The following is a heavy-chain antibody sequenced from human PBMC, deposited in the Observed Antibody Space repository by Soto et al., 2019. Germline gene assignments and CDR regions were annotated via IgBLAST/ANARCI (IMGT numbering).Heavy chain of an antibody. CDR1: GGSISSSSYY. CDR2: IYYSGST. CDR3: ARQDIVLMVYANDY. Sequence: SETLSLTCTVSGGSISSSSYYWGWIRQPPGKGLEWIGSIYYSGSTYYNLSLKSRVTISVDTSKNQFSLKLSSVTAADTAVYYCARQDIVLMVYANDYWGQGTLVTVSS. D-gene: IGHD2-8*01. V-gene: IGHV4-39*01. J-gene: IGHJ4*02.